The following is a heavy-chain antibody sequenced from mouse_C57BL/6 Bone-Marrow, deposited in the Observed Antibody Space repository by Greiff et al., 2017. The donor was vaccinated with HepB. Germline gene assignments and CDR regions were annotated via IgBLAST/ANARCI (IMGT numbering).Heavy chain of an antibody. V-gene: IGHV5-17*01. D-gene: IGHD1-1*01. CDR2: ISSGSSTI. CDR1: GFTFSDYG. CDR3: ARTYYYGSSSYWYFDV. Sequence: EVKLVESGGGLVKPGGSLKLSCAASGFTFSDYGMHWVRQAPEKGLEWVAYISSGSSTIYYADTVKGRFTISRDNAKNTLFLQMTSLRSEDTAMYYCARTYYYGSSSYWYFDVWGTGTTVTVSS. J-gene: IGHJ1*03.